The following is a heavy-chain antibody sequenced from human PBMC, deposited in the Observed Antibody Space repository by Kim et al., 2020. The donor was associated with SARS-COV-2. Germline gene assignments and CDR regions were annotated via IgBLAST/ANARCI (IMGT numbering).Heavy chain of an antibody. Sequence: GGSLRLSCVACGFIFSDYYMSWIRQAPGKGLEWLSYISSSSSHTNYADSVKGRFTISRDNAKNSVYLQMNSLRAEDTAVYYCARDREGFGQHVDYWGQGT. CDR1: GFIFSDYY. J-gene: IGHJ4*02. D-gene: IGHD3-10*01. V-gene: IGHV3-11*05. CDR3: ARDREGFGQHVDY. CDR2: ISSSSSHT.